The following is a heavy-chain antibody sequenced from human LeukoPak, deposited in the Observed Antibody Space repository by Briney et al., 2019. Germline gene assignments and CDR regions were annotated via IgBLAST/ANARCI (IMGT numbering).Heavy chain of an antibody. V-gene: IGHV3-7*01. Sequence: GGSLRLSCAASGFIFTNYFMSWVRQAPGKGLEWVASIKHDGSEKYYVDSVRGRFTISRDNTMNSLYLQMSSLRAEDTAVYYCATDRGWRTSGYYLYYFEYWGQGTLVTYSP. D-gene: IGHD3-3*01. CDR1: GFIFTNYF. CDR3: ATDRGWRTSGYYLYYFEY. J-gene: IGHJ4*02. CDR2: IKHDGSEK.